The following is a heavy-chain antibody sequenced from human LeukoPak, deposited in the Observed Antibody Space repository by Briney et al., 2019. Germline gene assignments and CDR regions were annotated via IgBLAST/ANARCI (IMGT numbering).Heavy chain of an antibody. Sequence: SGTLSLTCAVSGGSISSSNWWSWVRQPPGKGLEGIGEIYHSGSTNYNPSLKSRVTISVDKSKNQFSLKLSSVTAADTAVYYCARAASDYYDSSGYTDLFDYWGQGTLVTVSS. CDR1: GGSISSSNW. J-gene: IGHJ4*02. CDR3: ARAASDYYDSSGYTDLFDY. D-gene: IGHD3-22*01. V-gene: IGHV4-4*02. CDR2: IYHSGST.